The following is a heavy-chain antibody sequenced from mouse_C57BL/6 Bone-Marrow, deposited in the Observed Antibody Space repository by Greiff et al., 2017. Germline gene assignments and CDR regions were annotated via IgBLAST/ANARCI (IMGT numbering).Heavy chain of an antibody. CDR3: ARHYYYYSNYFDY. Sequence: QVQLQQPGAELVRPGTSVKLSCKASGYTFTSYWMHWVKQRPGQGLEWIGVIDPSDSYTNYTQKFKGKATLTVDTSSSTAYMQLSSLTSEDSAVYYCARHYYYYSNYFDYWGQGTTLTVSS. CDR1: GYTFTSYW. D-gene: IGHD2-5*01. J-gene: IGHJ2*01. CDR2: IDPSDSYT. V-gene: IGHV1-59*01.